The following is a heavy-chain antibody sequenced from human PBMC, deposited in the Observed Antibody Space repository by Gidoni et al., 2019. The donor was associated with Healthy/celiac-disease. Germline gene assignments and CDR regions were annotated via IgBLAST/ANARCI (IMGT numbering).Heavy chain of an antibody. J-gene: IGHJ6*03. V-gene: IGHV4-59*08. Sequence: QVQLQESGPGLVKPSETLSLTCTVSGGSISSYYWSWIRQPPGKGLEWIGYIYYSGSTNYNPSLKSRVTISVDTSKNQFSLKLSSVTAADTAVYYCARSDPRYAEWLLRSTYMDVWGKGTTVTVSS. CDR3: ARSDPRYAEWLLRSTYMDV. CDR2: IYYSGST. CDR1: GGSISSYY. D-gene: IGHD3-3*01.